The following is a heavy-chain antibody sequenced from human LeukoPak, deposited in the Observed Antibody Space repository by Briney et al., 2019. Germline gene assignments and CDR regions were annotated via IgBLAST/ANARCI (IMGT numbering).Heavy chain of an antibody. D-gene: IGHD6-19*01. J-gene: IGHJ5*02. V-gene: IGHV1-2*02. Sequence: GASVKVSCKASGYTFTGYYMHWVRQAPGQGLEWMGWINPNSGGTNYAQKFQGRVTMTRGTSISTAYMELSRLRSDDTAVYYCARAGYSSGWFPDPWGQGTLVTVSS. CDR1: GYTFTGYY. CDR3: ARAGYSSGWFPDP. CDR2: INPNSGGT.